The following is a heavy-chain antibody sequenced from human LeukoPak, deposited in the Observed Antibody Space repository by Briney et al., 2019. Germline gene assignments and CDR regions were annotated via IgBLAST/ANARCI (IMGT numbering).Heavy chain of an antibody. CDR1: GFTVSSNY. CDR3: ARGPRLGIGPFDY. V-gene: IGHV3-66*01. J-gene: IGHJ4*02. Sequence: GGSLRLSCAASGFTVSSNYMSWVRQAPGKGLEWVSVIYSGGSTYYADSVKGRFTISRDNSKNTLYLQMNSLRAEDTAVYYCARGPRLGIGPFDYWGQGTLVTVSS. D-gene: IGHD7-27*01. CDR2: IYSGGST.